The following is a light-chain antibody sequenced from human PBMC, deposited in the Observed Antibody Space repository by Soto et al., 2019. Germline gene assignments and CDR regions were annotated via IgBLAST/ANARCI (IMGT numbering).Light chain of an antibody. J-gene: IGKJ4*01. CDR1: QSVSSN. CDR3: QQYNEWPPVT. V-gene: IGKV3-15*01. Sequence: EIVMTQSPATLSVSPGERATLSCRASQSVSSNLAWYQQKPGQAPRLLIHGASTRATGIPARFSGSGSGTEFTLTISSLKSEDFAVYYCQQYNEWPPVTFGGGTKVEIK. CDR2: GAS.